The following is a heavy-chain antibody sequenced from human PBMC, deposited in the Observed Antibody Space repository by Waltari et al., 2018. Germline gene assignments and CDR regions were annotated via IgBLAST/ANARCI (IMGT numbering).Heavy chain of an antibody. CDR3: AXGPPGTHDAFDX. D-gene: IGHD6-13*01. J-gene: IGHJ3*02. V-gene: IGHV4-4*07. Sequence: QESGPXLXXPSEXLSXTCTVSGGSISNYYWTWIRQPAGRGLEWSGRIYISGSXNYNPSLKSRXTMSVDTSKNQFSLELTXVTAADTAXYXCAXGPPGTHDAFDXWGQGTXVTVSS. CDR2: IYISGSX. CDR1: GGSISNYY.